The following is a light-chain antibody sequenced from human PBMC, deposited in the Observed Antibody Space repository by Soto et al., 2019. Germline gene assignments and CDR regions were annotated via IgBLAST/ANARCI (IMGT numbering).Light chain of an antibody. CDR1: QSISSW. J-gene: IGKJ5*01. CDR3: QQYNSYPIT. V-gene: IGKV1-5*01. CDR2: DAS. Sequence: DIHMTQPPSTLSASVGDRVTITCRASQSISSWLAWYQQIPGRAPKLLIYDASGLESGVPSRFSGSGSGTEFTLTISSLQPGDFATYYCQQYNSYPITFGQGTRLEIK.